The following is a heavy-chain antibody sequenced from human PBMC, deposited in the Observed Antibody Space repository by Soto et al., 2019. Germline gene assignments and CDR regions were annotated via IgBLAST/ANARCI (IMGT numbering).Heavy chain of an antibody. Sequence: PGGSLRLSCAASGFIFSSYAMSWVRQAPGKGLEWVSGISGSGGTTYYGDSVKGRFIISRDNSKSTLYLQMSNLRAEDSAIYYCAKRFAYSSGLDGYYIWGQGTMVTVSS. CDR3: AKRFAYSSGLDGYYI. CDR2: ISGSGGTT. J-gene: IGHJ3*02. V-gene: IGHV3-23*01. CDR1: GFIFSSYA. D-gene: IGHD6-19*01.